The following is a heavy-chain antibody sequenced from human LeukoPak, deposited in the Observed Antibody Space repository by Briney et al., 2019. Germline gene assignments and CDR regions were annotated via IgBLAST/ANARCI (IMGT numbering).Heavy chain of an antibody. CDR2: VHPDNGNT. CDR3: ATGPRNDP. Sequence: GASVRVSCKTSEYPFTKSETNWGRQAAGQGREWLRWVHPDNGNTYYAQRFRGRVTMSKDTSTTTAYMELSGLRSNDTAVYFWATGPRNDPWGQGTLVTVSS. J-gene: IGHJ5*02. D-gene: IGHD1-14*01. CDR1: EYPFTKSE. V-gene: IGHV1-8*01.